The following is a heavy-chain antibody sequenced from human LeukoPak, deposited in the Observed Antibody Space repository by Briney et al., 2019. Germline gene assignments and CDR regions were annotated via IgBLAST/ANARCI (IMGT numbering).Heavy chain of an antibody. CDR1: GYTFTDYY. J-gene: IGHJ5*02. D-gene: IGHD6-19*01. CDR3: AKIVAVAGTRCLDP. Sequence: GASVKVSCKASGYTFTDYYIHWVRQAPGQGLEWMRWINPNSGDTSYAQKFQGRVTMTRDTSISTAYMELSSLTSDDTAVYYCAKIVAVAGTRCLDPWGQGTLVTVSS. CDR2: INPNSGDT. V-gene: IGHV1-2*02.